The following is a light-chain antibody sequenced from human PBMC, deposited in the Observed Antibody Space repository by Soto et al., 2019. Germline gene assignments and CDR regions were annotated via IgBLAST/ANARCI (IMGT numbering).Light chain of an antibody. CDR2: GAS. Sequence: EFVLTQSPGTLSLSPGERATLSCRASQSVSSSYLAWYQQKPGQAPRLHIYGASSRATGIPDRFSGSGSGTDFTLTISRLEPEDFAVYYCQQYGSSPIFGPGTKVDI. CDR1: QSVSSSY. CDR3: QQYGSSPI. J-gene: IGKJ3*01. V-gene: IGKV3-20*01.